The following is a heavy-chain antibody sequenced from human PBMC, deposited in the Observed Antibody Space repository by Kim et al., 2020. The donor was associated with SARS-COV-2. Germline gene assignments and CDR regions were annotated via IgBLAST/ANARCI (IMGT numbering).Heavy chain of an antibody. CDR3: TVYTGIAVAGLWG. V-gene: IGHV1-24*01. Sequence: YAQKFQGRVTMTEDTSTDTAYMELSSLRSEDTAVYYCTVYTGIAVAGLWGWGQGTLVTVSS. J-gene: IGHJ4*02. D-gene: IGHD6-19*01.